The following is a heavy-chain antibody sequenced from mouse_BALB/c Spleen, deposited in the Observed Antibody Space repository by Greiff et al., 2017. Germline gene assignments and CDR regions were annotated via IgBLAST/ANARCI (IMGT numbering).Heavy chain of an antibody. CDR2: ISSGSSTI. D-gene: IGHD4-1*02. Sequence: EVQVVESGGGLVQPGGSRKLSCAASGFTFSSFGMHWVRQAPEKGLEWVAYISSGSSTIYYADTVKGRFTISRDNPKNTLFLQMTSLRSEDTAMYYCARKPQLRYYAMDYWGQGTSVTVSS. J-gene: IGHJ4*01. V-gene: IGHV5-17*02. CDR3: ARKPQLRYYAMDY. CDR1: GFTFSSFG.